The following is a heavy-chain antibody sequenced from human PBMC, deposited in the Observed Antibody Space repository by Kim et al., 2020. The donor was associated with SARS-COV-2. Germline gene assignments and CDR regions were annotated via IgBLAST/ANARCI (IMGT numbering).Heavy chain of an antibody. D-gene: IGHD1-1*01. J-gene: IGHJ6*02. CDR3: ARLIRLVGLDV. CDR2: T. V-gene: IGHV4-39*01. Sequence: TDYNPSLKRRVTISVDTSKNQFSLKLSSVTAADTAVYYCARLIRLVGLDVWGQGTTVTVSS.